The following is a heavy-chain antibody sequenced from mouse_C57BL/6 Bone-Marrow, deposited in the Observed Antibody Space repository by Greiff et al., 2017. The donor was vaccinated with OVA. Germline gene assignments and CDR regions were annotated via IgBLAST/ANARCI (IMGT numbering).Heavy chain of an antibody. D-gene: IGHD1-1*01. CDR2: INPNNGGT. CDR1: GYTFTDYN. CDR3: AWYYGSSNDGFAY. V-gene: IGHV1-22*01. Sequence: VQLQQSGPELVKPGASVKMSCKASGYTFTDYNMHWVKQSHGKSLEWIGYINPNNGGTSYNQKFKGKATLTVNKSSSTAYMELRSLTSEDSAVYYCAWYYGSSNDGFAYWGQGTLVTVSA. J-gene: IGHJ3*01.